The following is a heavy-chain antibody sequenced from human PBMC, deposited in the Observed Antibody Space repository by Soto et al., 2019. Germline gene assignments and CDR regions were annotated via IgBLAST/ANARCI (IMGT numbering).Heavy chain of an antibody. CDR3: AKRNYGSEFAY. J-gene: IGHJ4*02. Sequence: PGGSLRLSCAASGFTFSSYAMNWVRQAPGKGLEWVSVISGSGGSTYYADSVKGRFTISRDNSKNTLYLQMNSLRAEDTAVYYCAKRNYGSEFAYWGQGTLVTVSS. CDR2: ISGSGGST. D-gene: IGHD3-10*01. V-gene: IGHV3-23*01. CDR1: GFTFSSYA.